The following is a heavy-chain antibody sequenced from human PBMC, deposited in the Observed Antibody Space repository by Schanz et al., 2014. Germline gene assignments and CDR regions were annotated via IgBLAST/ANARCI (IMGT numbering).Heavy chain of an antibody. CDR3: GGGRVSIVRGHLGVE. D-gene: IGHD3-10*01. CDR2: ISGYNGDT. Sequence: QVQLVQSGVEVKRPGASVRVSCKASGYSFTDYAIHWVRQAPGQELEWMGWISGYNGDTNYAPKFQDRVTMTTDTTTGITSLELRNLKTYDTAVYYCGGGRVSIVRGHLGVEWGQGTQVIVSA. J-gene: IGHJ4*02. CDR1: GYSFTDYA. V-gene: IGHV1-18*01.